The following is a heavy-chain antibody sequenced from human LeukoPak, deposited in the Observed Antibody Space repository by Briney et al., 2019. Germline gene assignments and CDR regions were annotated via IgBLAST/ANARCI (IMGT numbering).Heavy chain of an antibody. J-gene: IGHJ4*02. CDR3: ARHSGSTGLDY. V-gene: IGHV4-38-2*01. D-gene: IGHD1-26*01. CDR1: GYSISSGYY. Sequence: PSETLSLTCGVSGYSISSGYYCGWIRQPPGKGLEWIGTIYHNGGTFYNSSLKSRVTVSVDTPKNQFSLKVNSVTAADTAVYYCARHSGSTGLDYWSQGTLVTVSS. CDR2: IYHNGGT.